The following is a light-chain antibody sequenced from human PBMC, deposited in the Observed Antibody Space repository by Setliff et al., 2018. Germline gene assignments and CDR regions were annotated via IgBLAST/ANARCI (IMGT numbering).Light chain of an antibody. Sequence: QSALAQPPSVSGAPGQRVTISCTGSSSNIGAGHDVHWYQQFPGTAPKLLIYGNTNRPSGVPDRYSASKSGTSASLAIAGLQAEDEADYYCQTFDGFLDRYVFGTGTKVT. CDR2: GNT. CDR3: QTFDGFLDRYV. J-gene: IGLJ1*01. CDR1: SSNIGAGHD. V-gene: IGLV1-40*01.